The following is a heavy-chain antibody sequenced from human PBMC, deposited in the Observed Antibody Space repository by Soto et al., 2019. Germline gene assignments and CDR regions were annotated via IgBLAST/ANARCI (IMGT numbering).Heavy chain of an antibody. CDR1: GGSISSGGYY. J-gene: IGHJ6*02. CDR3: ARGDYYGSGSYPYYYGMDV. CDR2: IYYSGST. Sequence: SETLSLTCAVSGGSISSGGYYWSWIRQHPGKGLEWIGYIYYSGSTYYNPSLRSLVTISVDTTKKQFSLKLSSVTAADTAVYYCARGDYYGSGSYPYYYGMDVWGQGTTVTVSS. D-gene: IGHD3-10*01. V-gene: IGHV4-31*01.